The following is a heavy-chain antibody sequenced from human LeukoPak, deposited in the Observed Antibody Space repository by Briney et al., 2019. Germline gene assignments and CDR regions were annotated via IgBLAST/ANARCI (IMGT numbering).Heavy chain of an antibody. Sequence: SETLSLTCTVSGGSIGSSSYYWGWIRQPPGKGLEWIGSIYYSGSTYYNPSLKSRVTISVDTSKNQFSLKLSSVTAADTAVYYCASQYSSGWCGYWGQGTLVTVSS. CDR2: IYYSGST. J-gene: IGHJ4*02. V-gene: IGHV4-39*01. CDR3: ASQYSSGWCGY. CDR1: GGSIGSSSYY. D-gene: IGHD6-19*01.